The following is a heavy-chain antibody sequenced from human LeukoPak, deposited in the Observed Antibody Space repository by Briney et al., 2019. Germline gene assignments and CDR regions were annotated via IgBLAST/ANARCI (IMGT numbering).Heavy chain of an antibody. CDR2: IYSGGST. V-gene: IGHV3-66*01. CDR1: GFTLSSYW. CDR3: ARDRWLVSNYYYYGMDV. D-gene: IGHD6-19*01. Sequence: GGSLRLSCAASGFTLSSYWMSWVRQAPGKGLEWVSVIYSGGSTYYADSVKGRFTISRDNSKNTLYLQMNSLRAEDTAVYYCARDRWLVSNYYYYGMDVWGQGTTVTVSS. J-gene: IGHJ6*02.